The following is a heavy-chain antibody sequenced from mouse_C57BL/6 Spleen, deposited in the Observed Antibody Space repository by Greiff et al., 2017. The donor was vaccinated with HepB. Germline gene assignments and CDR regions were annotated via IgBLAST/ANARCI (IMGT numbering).Heavy chain of an antibody. J-gene: IGHJ4*01. CDR1: GFTFNTYA. V-gene: IGHV10-3*01. CDR3: VRGVVTTRLYYAMDY. CDR2: IRSKSSNYAT. Sequence: EVMLVESGGGLVQPKGSLKLSCAASGFTFNTYAMHWVRQAPGKGLEWVARIRSKSSNYATYYADSVKDRFTISRDDSQSMLYLQMNNLKTEDTAMYYCVRGVVTTRLYYAMDYWGQGTSVTVSS. D-gene: IGHD2-1*01.